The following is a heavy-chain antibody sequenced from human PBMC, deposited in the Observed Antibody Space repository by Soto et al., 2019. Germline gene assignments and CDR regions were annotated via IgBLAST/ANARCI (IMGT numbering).Heavy chain of an antibody. D-gene: IGHD6-19*01. V-gene: IGHV3-9*01. CDR1: GFTFEDYA. CDR3: AKDIREYGSGWTYFDN. CDR2: ISWNSGRI. Sequence: EVQLVESGGGLVRPARPLRPACEPSGFTFEDYAMHWVRQGPGKGLEWVSGISWNSGRIDYADSVKGRFTISRDNAKKSLYLQMNSLRGEDTALYYCAKDIREYGSGWTYFDNWGQGTLVTVSS. J-gene: IGHJ4*02.